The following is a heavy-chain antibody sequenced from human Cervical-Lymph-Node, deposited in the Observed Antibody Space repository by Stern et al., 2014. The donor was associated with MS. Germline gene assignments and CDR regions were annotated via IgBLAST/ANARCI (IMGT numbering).Heavy chain of an antibody. CDR3: ATTRWDLFTWNWFDP. J-gene: IGHJ5*02. CDR1: GGSISSSGYY. V-gene: IGHV4-61*02. Sequence: VQLVQSGPGLVKPSQTLSLTCTVSGGSISSSGYYWSWIRQPADKGLEWIGRIHDSGSTYYNPSLKSRVTISMDTAQNQFSLKLPSVTAADTAVYYCATTRWDLFTWNWFDPWGQGTLVTGSS. D-gene: IGHD1-26*01. CDR2: IHDSGST.